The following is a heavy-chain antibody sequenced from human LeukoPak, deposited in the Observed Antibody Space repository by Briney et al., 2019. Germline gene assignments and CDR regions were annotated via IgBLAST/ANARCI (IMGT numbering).Heavy chain of an antibody. V-gene: IGHV3-23*01. J-gene: IGHJ4*02. CDR3: AKANTGLTHDFDN. Sequence: GGSLRLSCEASGFTFSTYAMSWVRQAPGSRLEWVSAVSGSGGSTYYAGSVKGRFTISRDNSRNTLYLQMNSLRGEDTALYYCAKANTGLTHDFDNWGQGTLVTVSS. D-gene: IGHD2-8*02. CDR2: VSGSGGST. CDR1: GFTFSTYA.